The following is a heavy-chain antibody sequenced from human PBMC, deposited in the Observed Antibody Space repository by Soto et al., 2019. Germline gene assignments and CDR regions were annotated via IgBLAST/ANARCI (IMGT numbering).Heavy chain of an antibody. V-gene: IGHV1-46*01. CDR3: ARLSPRYYHYGMDV. J-gene: IGHJ6*02. CDR2: INPSGGTT. Sequence: ASVKVSCKASGYPFTSYYIHCVRQAPGQGLEWMGLINPSGGTTAYAQKFQGRVTMTRDTSTSTVYMELSSLRSEDTAVYFCARLSPRYYHYGMDVWGQGTTVTVSS. D-gene: IGHD3-16*02. CDR1: GYPFTSYY.